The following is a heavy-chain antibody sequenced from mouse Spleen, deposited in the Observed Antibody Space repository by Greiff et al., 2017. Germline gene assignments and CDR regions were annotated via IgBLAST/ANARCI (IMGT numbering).Heavy chain of an antibody. V-gene: IGHV1-18*01. D-gene: IGHD2-1*01. Sequence: VQLKESGPELVKPGASVKIPCKASGYTFTDYNMDWVKQSHGKSLEWIGDINPNNGGTIYNQKFKGKATLTVDKSSSTAYMELRSLTSEDTAVYYCARSGSYGNYRYYAMDYWGQGTSVTVSS. CDR3: ARSGSYGNYRYYAMDY. CDR1: GYTFTDYN. CDR2: INPNNGGT. J-gene: IGHJ4*01.